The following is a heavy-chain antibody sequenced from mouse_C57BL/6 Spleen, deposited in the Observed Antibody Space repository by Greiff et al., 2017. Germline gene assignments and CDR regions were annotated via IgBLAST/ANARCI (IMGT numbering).Heavy chain of an antibody. D-gene: IGHD1-1*01. CDR2: IDPSDSET. CDR3: SRCGYFCSSYYSMDY. Sequence: QVQLQQPGAELVRPGSSVKLSCKASGYTFTSYWMHWVKQRPIQGLEWIGNIDPSDSETHYNQKFKDKATLTVDKSSSTAYMQISSLTSEYSAVYYCSRCGYFCSSYYSMDYWGQGTSVTVSA. V-gene: IGHV1-52*01. J-gene: IGHJ4*01. CDR1: GYTFTSYW.